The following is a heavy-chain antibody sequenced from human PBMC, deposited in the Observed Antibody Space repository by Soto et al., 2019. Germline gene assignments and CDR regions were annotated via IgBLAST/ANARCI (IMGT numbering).Heavy chain of an antibody. Sequence: EVQLVESGGGLVQPGGSLRLSCAGSGFSFSNYDMHWVRQATGKGLEWVSSIGTAGDTYYEDSVRGRFTISREKAMISFYLETKNLRVGDTAVYYCSRWIETTSNTVDVWSRGTTGTVSS. V-gene: IGHV3-13*01. CDR2: IGTAGDT. CDR3: SRWIETTSNTVDV. J-gene: IGHJ6*02. D-gene: IGHD4-4*01. CDR1: GFSFSNYD.